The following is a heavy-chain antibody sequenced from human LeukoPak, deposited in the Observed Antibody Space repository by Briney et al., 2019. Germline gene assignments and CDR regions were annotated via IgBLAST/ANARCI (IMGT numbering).Heavy chain of an antibody. CDR1: GASINSSGYY. CDR2: HYYSGST. CDR3: ARHRAGYHLDW. Sequence: SETLSLTCTVSGASINSSGYYWGWIRQPPGKGLEWIGSHYYSGSTYYNPSLKSRVAISVDTSKNHFSLKLNSVTAADTAVYYCARHRAGYHLDWWGQGTLVTVSS. D-gene: IGHD3-9*01. J-gene: IGHJ4*02. V-gene: IGHV4-39*01.